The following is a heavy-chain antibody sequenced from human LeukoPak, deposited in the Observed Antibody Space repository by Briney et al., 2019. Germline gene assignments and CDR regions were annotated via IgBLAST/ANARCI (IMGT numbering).Heavy chain of an antibody. J-gene: IGHJ4*02. Sequence: SETLSLTCTVSGSSISSSSYYWGWIRQPPGKGLEWIGSIYYSGSTYYNPSLKSRVTISVDTSKNQFSLKLSSVTAADTAVYYCARHVAAAGTQKMYYFDYWGQGTLVTVSS. V-gene: IGHV4-39*01. CDR1: GSSISSSSYY. CDR3: ARHVAAAGTQKMYYFDY. CDR2: IYYSGST. D-gene: IGHD6-13*01.